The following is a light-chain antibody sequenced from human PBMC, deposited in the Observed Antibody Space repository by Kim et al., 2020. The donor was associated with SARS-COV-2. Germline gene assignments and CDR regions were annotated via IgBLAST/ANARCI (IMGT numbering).Light chain of an antibody. CDR1: SSYVGGSDS. Sequence: PGQSVTISCTGTSSYVGGSDSVSWYQHHPGKAPKLMIYDVTKRPSGVPDRFSGSKSGSTASLTISGLQDDDEANYYCCSSSGTYVVFGGGTQLTVL. CDR3: CSSSGTYVV. CDR2: DVT. V-gene: IGLV2-11*01. J-gene: IGLJ2*01.